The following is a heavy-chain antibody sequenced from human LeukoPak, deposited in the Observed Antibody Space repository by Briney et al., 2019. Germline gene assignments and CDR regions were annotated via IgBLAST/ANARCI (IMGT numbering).Heavy chain of an antibody. CDR2: TYYSGCT. CDR1: GGSISSSSYY. CDR3: ARLGYDFWSGYHGEAFDI. Sequence: SETLSLTCTVSGGSISSSSYYWGWIRQPPGKGLEWIGSTYYSGCTYSNPSLKRRATISVDTTNNQFSLKLTSVTAADTAVYYCARLGYDFWSGYHGEAFDIWGQGTMVTVSS. D-gene: IGHD3-3*01. J-gene: IGHJ3*02. V-gene: IGHV4-39*01.